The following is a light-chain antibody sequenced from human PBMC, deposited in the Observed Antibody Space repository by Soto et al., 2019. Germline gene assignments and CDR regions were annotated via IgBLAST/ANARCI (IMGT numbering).Light chain of an antibody. CDR1: SSNIGAGYD. J-gene: IGLJ2*01. Sequence: QSVLTQPPSVSGAPGQRVTISCTGSSSNIGAGYDVHWYQQLPGTAPKLLIYGNSNRPSGVPDRFSGSKSGTSASLAITGLQPEDEADYYCQSYDSSLRVFGGGTQLTVL. V-gene: IGLV1-40*01. CDR3: QSYDSSLRV. CDR2: GNS.